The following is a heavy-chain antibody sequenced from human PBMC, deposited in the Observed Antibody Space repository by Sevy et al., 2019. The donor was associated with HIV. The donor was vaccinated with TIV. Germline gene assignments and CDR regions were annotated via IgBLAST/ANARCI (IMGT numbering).Heavy chain of an antibody. CDR2: ISSSSSYI. J-gene: IGHJ4*02. Sequence: GGSLRLSCAASGFTFSSYSMNWVRQAPGKGLEWVSSISSSSSYIYYADSVKGRFTISRDNAKNSLYLQMNSLRAEDTAVYYCASDLGSSGYYYSISYWGQRTLVTVSS. V-gene: IGHV3-21*01. CDR3: ASDLGSSGYYYSISY. CDR1: GFTFSSYS. D-gene: IGHD3-22*01.